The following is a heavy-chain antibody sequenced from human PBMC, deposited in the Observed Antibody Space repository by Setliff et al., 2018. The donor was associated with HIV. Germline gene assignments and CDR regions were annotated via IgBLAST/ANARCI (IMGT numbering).Heavy chain of an antibody. CDR3: ARESPSSSWFYFDF. CDR1: GGSISSSSYY. Sequence: SETLSLTCIVSGGSISSSSYYWGWIRQPPGKGLEWIGTVYYSGSTYYNPSLKSRITMSVDTSKNQFSLKLGSVTAADTAVYYCARESPSSSWFYFDFWGQGTLVTVSS. V-gene: IGHV4-39*07. CDR2: VYYSGST. D-gene: IGHD6-13*01. J-gene: IGHJ4*02.